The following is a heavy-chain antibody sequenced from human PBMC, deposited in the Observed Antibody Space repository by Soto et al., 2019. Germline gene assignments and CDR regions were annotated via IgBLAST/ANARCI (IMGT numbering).Heavy chain of an antibody. CDR3: VRDGTKTLRDWFDP. J-gene: IGHJ5*02. D-gene: IGHD1-1*01. CDR2: IYATGTT. CDR1: GASISGFY. Sequence: QVQLQESGPGLVKPSETLSLTCTVSGASISGFYWSWIRKSAGKGLAWIGRIYATGTTAYNPSLKSRVMMAVDTSKKQFSLKLRSVTAADTAVYYCVRDGTKTLRDWFDPWGQGISVTVSS. V-gene: IGHV4-4*07.